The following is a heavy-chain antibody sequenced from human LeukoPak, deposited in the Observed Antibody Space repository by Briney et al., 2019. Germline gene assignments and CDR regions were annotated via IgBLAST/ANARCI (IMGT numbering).Heavy chain of an antibody. CDR1: GGSFSNYY. CDR3: ARRPAPFDWLLFAFDM. D-gene: IGHD3-9*01. J-gene: IGHJ3*02. V-gene: IGHV4-34*01. Sequence: PSETLSLTCAVYGGSFSNYYWSWIRQPPGKGLEWIGEINHTGSTNYNPSLKSRVTISVDTSKNQFSLKLNSVTAADTAVYYCARRPAPFDWLLFAFDMWGQGTMVTVSS. CDR2: INHTGST.